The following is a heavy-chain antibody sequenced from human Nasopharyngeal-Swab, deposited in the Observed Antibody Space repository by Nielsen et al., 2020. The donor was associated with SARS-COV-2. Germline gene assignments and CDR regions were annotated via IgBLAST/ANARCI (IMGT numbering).Heavy chain of an antibody. CDR1: GGSISGFH. V-gene: IGHV4-34*01. Sequence: SETLSLTCAVYGGSISGFHWSWIRQRPGKGLECIGEINHSGSTNYNPSLKSRVTLSGDTSRNQFSLRLTSATAADTAVYYCARGPYYESSVYWAYWGQGTLVTVSS. CDR2: INHSGST. CDR3: ARGPYYESSVYWAY. J-gene: IGHJ4*02. D-gene: IGHD3-22*01.